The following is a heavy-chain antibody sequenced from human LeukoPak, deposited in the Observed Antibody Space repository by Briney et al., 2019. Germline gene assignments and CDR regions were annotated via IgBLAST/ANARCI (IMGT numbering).Heavy chain of an antibody. V-gene: IGHV1-2*02. CDR2: INPNSGGT. J-gene: IGHJ4*02. Sequence: ASVKVSCKASGYTFTVYYMHWVRQAPGQGLEWMGWINPNSGGTNYAQKFQGRVTMTRDTSISTAYMELSRLRSDDTAVYYCAREVDIVATTPLLFDFWGQGTLVTVSS. CDR3: AREVDIVATTPLLFDF. D-gene: IGHD5-12*01. CDR1: GYTFTVYY.